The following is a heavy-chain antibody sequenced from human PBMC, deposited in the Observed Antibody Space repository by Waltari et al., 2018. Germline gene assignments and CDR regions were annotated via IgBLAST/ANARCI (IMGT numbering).Heavy chain of an antibody. J-gene: IGHJ4*02. Sequence: EVHLVESVGVLVKPGGSLRLSCTASGFNFRDAWMPWCRHAPGKGLHWVGRIKSNTDRGTTDCNIPVKGRFTISRDDSKNTLYLQMNRLKTEDTAVYYCTTAGVEDYWGQGTLVTVSS. CDR3: TTAGVEDY. D-gene: IGHD2-8*01. CDR2: IKSNTDRGTT. V-gene: IGHV3-15*01. CDR1: GFNFRDAW.